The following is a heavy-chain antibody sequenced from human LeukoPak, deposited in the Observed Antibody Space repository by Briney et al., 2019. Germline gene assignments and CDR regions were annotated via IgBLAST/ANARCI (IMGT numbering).Heavy chain of an antibody. V-gene: IGHV3-49*03. CDR3: TRAKGITMLVMVK. CDR2: IRSEAYGGTT. Sequence: PGGSLRLSCAASGFTLSSYAMSWFRQAPGKGLEWVGFIRSEAYGGTTEYAASVKGRFTISRDDSKSIAYLQMNSLKTEDTAVYYCTRAKGITMLVMVKWGQGTLVTVSS. D-gene: IGHD3-22*01. CDR1: GFTLSSYA. J-gene: IGHJ4*02.